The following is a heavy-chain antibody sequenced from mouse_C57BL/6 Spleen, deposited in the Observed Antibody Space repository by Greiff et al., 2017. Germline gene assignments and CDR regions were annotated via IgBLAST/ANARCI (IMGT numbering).Heavy chain of an antibody. CDR1: GYTFTSYW. Sequence: VQLQQPGAELVMPGASVKLSCKASGYTFTSYWMHWVKQRPGQGLEWIGEIDPYDSYTNYNQKFKGKSTLTVDKSSSTAYMQLSSLTSEDSAVYYCAREGYFDYWGQGTTLTVSS. V-gene: IGHV1-69*01. J-gene: IGHJ2*01. CDR2: IDPYDSYT. CDR3: AREGYFDY.